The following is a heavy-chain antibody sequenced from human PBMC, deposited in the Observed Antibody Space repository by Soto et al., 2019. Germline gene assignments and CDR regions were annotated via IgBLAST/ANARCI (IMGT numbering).Heavy chain of an antibody. D-gene: IGHD3-10*01. CDR1: CGSVSSGSYY. CDR2: IYYSGST. CDR3: ARSPDYYGSGSYYFDY. Sequence: SETLSLTCTFSCGSVSSGSYYWSWIRQPPGKGLEWIGYIYYSGSTNYNPSLKSRVTISVDTSKNQFSLKLSSVTAADTAVYYCARSPDYYGSGSYYFDYWGQGTLVTVSS. J-gene: IGHJ4*02. V-gene: IGHV4-61*01.